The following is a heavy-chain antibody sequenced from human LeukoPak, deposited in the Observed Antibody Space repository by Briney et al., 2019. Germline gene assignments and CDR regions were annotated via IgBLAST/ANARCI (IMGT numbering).Heavy chain of an antibody. CDR1: GYSIRSGYY. V-gene: IGHV4-38-2*01. J-gene: IGHJ4*02. D-gene: IGHD3-3*01. CDR3: ARNLEITIFGVVILDYFDY. Sequence: SETLSLTXAVSGYSIRSGYYWGWIRQPPGKGLEWIGSIYHSGSTYYNPSLKSRVTISVDTSKNQFSLKLSSVTAADTAVYYCARNLEITIFGVVILDYFDYWGQGTLVTVSS. CDR2: IYHSGST.